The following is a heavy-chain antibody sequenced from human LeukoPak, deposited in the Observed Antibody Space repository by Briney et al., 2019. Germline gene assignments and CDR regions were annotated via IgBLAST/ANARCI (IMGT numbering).Heavy chain of an antibody. CDR2: VIPMFKTA. D-gene: IGHD4-23*01. Sequence: SATVSCKASGGTFNNFAFSWVRQAPGQGLEWMGRVIPMFKTATYAQKFQGRVTITADTSTSTTYMELHSLRSDDTAVYFCATDYGGYSNYWGQGTLV. CDR1: GGTFNNFA. J-gene: IGHJ4*02. V-gene: IGHV1-69*06. CDR3: ATDYGGYSNY.